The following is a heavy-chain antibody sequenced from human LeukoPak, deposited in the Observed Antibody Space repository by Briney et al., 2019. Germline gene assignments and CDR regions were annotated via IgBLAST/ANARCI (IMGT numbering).Heavy chain of an antibody. CDR2: ISAYNNNT. J-gene: IGHJ6*02. CDR3: ARDLLAYSSSPGDNYYYGMDV. CDR1: GYSFTKYG. D-gene: IGHD6-6*01. V-gene: IGHV1-18*01. Sequence: PGASVKVSCKASGYSFTKYGISWVRQAPGQGLEWMGWISAYNNNTNYAQKLQGRVTKTTDTSTSTANMELRSLRSDDTAVYYCARDLLAYSSSPGDNYYYGMDVWGQGTTVTVSS.